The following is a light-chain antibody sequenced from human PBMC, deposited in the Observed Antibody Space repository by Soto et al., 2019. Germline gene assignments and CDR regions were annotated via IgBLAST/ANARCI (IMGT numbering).Light chain of an antibody. V-gene: IGKV3D-15*01. Sequence: EIVRTQSPATLSVSPGERATLSCRASQSVSSNLAWYQQKPGQAPRLLIYGASIRATGIPARFSGSGSGTEFTLTISSLQSEDFAVYYCQQYNIWPIAFGQGTKVEIK. CDR1: QSVSSN. CDR3: QQYNIWPIA. CDR2: GAS. J-gene: IGKJ1*01.